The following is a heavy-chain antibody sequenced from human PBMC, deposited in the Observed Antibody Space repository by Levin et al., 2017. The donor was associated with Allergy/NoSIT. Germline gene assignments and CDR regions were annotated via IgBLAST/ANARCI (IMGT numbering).Heavy chain of an antibody. D-gene: IGHD3-16*01. Sequence: GASVKVSCKASGYTFTNSEINWVRQATGQGLEWMGWMNPYSGHTGYAQKFQGRVTITRDTSISTAYMELDSLTSEDTAVYYCAGGRLLTSPYWFDPWGQGTLVTVSS. J-gene: IGHJ5*02. CDR2: MNPYSGHT. CDR1: GYTFTNSE. CDR3: AGGRLLTSPYWFDP. V-gene: IGHV1-8*01.